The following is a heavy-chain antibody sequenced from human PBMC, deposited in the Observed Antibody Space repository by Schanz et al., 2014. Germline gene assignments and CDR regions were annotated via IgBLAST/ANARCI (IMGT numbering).Heavy chain of an antibody. CDR2: ISFDGRNT. CDR1: GITLSGYG. J-gene: IGHJ4*02. Sequence: QVQLVESGGGVVQPGRSLRLSCAASGITLSGYGLHWVRQAPGKRLEWVGFISFDGRNTGYAHSVKGRFTISRDNSKNTVNLQMNSLRAEDTAVYYCAKEKEEVAADGSFFDYWGQGTLVTVSS. D-gene: IGHD6-13*01. CDR3: AKEKEEVAADGSFFDY. V-gene: IGHV3-30*18.